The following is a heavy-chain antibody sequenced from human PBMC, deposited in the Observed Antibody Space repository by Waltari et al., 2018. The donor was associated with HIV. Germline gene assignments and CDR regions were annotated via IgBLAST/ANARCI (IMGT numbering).Heavy chain of an antibody. J-gene: IGHJ4*02. V-gene: IGHV4-31*11. D-gene: IGHD2-15*01. Sequence: QVQLQESGPGLLRPSQTLSLTCAVSGVSINIGGYYWSWVRQNPGTGLEWIGHIYNNVNTYYNPSLQSRVTISLATSQHQFSLRLNSVTAADNAVYYCARGRKGYLGIEDFDSWGQGTLVTVSS. CDR2: IYNNVNT. CDR3: ARGRKGYLGIEDFDS. CDR1: GVSINIGGYY.